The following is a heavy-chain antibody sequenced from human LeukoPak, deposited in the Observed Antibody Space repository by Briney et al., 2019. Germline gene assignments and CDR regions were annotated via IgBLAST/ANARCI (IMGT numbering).Heavy chain of an antibody. CDR2: INPSGGST. CDR3: ATGGNGGYHDY. Sequence: ASVKVSCKASGYTFTSYYMHWVRQAPGQGLEWMGIINPSGGSTIYAQKFQGRVTMTEDTSTDTAYMELSSLRSEDTAVYYCATGGNGGYHDYWGQGTLVTVSS. J-gene: IGHJ4*02. D-gene: IGHD3-22*01. CDR1: GYTFTSYY. V-gene: IGHV1-46*01.